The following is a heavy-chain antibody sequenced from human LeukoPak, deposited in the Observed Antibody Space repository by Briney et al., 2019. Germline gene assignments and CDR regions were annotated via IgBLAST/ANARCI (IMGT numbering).Heavy chain of an antibody. V-gene: IGHV1-18*01. CDR2: ISAYNGNT. Sequence: ASVKVSCKASGYTFTSYGVTWVRQAPGQGLEWMGWISAYNGNTNYAQKLQGRVTMTTDTSTSTAYMELRSLRSDDTAVYYCARARYYGSGSFYGMDVWGQGTTVTVSS. CDR1: GYTFTSYG. CDR3: ARARYYGSGSFYGMDV. J-gene: IGHJ6*02. D-gene: IGHD3-10*01.